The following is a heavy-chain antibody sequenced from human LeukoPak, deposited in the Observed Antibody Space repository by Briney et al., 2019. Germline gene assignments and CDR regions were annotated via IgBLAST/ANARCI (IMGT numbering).Heavy chain of an antibody. Sequence: GGSLRLSCAASGFTFSSYAMHWVRQAPGNGLEWVAVISYDGSNKYYADSVKGRFTISRDNSRNTLHLQMNSLRAEDTAVYSCAKASLRYFDWFSDYWGQGTLVTVSS. V-gene: IGHV3-30*18. D-gene: IGHD3-9*01. CDR3: AKASLRYFDWFSDY. CDR1: GFTFSSYA. CDR2: ISYDGSNK. J-gene: IGHJ4*02.